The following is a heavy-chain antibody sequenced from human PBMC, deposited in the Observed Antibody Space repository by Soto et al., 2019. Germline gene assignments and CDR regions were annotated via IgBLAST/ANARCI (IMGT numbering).Heavy chain of an antibody. J-gene: IGHJ6*03. D-gene: IGHD1-26*01. V-gene: IGHV1-69*02. Sequence: QVQLLQSGSEVKKPGSSVKVSCRASGGSLSSYPVTWVRQAPGQGLEWMGRIIPIVGLTNYAQKFQGRVTITSVKSTPTAYMELSSLRSDDTAVYYSARPTGGHDAGGNYMDVLGKGTTVIVSS. CDR1: GGSLSSYP. CDR3: ARPTGGHDAGGNYMDV. CDR2: IIPIVGLT.